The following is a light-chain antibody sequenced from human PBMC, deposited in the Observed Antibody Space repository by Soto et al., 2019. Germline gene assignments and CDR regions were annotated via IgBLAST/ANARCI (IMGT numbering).Light chain of an antibody. CDR2: WAS. CDR3: QQYYNTPFP. Sequence: DIVMTQSPDSLAVSLGERATINCKSSQSVLYSSNNKNYLAWYQQKPGQPPKLIIYWASTRESGVPDRFSGSGYGTDFTLTISSLQAEDVAVYYCQQYYNTPFPFGPGTKLDIK. V-gene: IGKV4-1*01. CDR1: QSVLYSSNNKNY. J-gene: IGKJ3*01.